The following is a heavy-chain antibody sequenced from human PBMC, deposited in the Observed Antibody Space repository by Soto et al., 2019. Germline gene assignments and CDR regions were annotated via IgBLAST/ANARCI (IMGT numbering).Heavy chain of an antibody. CDR3: ARVPDEYYYDSSGYYRGGAFDI. J-gene: IGHJ3*02. CDR1: GGSVSSGSYY. D-gene: IGHD3-22*01. V-gene: IGHV4-61*01. CDR2: IYYSGST. Sequence: QVQLQESGPGLVKPSETLSLTCTVSGGSVSSGSYYWSWIRQPPGKGLEWIGYIYYSGSTNYNTSLKSRVTISVDTSKNQFSLKLSSVTAADTAVYYWARVPDEYYYDSSGYYRGGAFDIWGQGTMVTVSS.